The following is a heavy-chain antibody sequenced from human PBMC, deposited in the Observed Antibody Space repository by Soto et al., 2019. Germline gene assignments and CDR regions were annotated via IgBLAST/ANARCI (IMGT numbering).Heavy chain of an antibody. CDR1: GAVLSSGGYF. CDR2: IYYSVST. Sequence: SETLSLTCTVSGAVLSSGGYFYTWVRQPPGEGLESIGYIYYSVSTNYNPSLKSRVTISVNRSKNQLSLHLRAVTAADTAVYYCARWRHRHGGLDDWGQGPLVTVSS. CDR3: ARWRHRHGGLDD. D-gene: IGHD3-16*01. J-gene: IGHJ4*02. V-gene: IGHV4-61*08.